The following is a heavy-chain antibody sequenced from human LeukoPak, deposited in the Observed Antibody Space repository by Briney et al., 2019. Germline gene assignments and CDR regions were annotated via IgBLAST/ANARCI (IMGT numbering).Heavy chain of an antibody. CDR3: ATPGGLDDAFDI. V-gene: IGHV4-59*01. CDR2: IYYSGST. J-gene: IGHJ3*02. CDR1: GGSFSSYY. Sequence: PSETLSLTCAVYGGSFSSYYWSWIRQPPGKGLEWIGYIYYSGSTNYNPSLKSRVTISVDTSKNQFSLKLSSVTAAGTAVYYCATPGGLDDAFDIWGQGTMVTVSS. D-gene: IGHD3-16*01.